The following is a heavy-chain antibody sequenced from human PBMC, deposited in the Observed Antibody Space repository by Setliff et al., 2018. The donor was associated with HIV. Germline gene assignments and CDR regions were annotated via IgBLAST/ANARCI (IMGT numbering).Heavy chain of an antibody. V-gene: IGHV1-8*02. CDR2: MNPNSGNT. J-gene: IGHJ6*03. CDR3: ARARRDSYDRGRRNHYYIDV. D-gene: IGHD3-22*01. CDR1: GYSFTSYD. Sequence: ASVKVSCKASGYSFTSYDINWVRQATGQGLEWMGWMNPNSGNTGYAQKFQGRVTMTRNTSISTAYMELSSLRSDDTAVYYCARARRDSYDRGRRNHYYIDVWGKGTTVTVSS.